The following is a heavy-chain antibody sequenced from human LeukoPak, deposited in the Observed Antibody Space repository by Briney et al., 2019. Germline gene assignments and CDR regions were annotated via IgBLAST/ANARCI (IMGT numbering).Heavy chain of an antibody. CDR2: INTNTGNP. D-gene: IGHD2-15*01. J-gene: IGHJ5*02. Sequence: ASVKVSCKASGYTFTGYYMHWVRQAPGQGLEWMGWINTNTGNPTYAQGFTGRFVFSLDTSVSTAYLQICSLKAEDTAVYYCARVGGSFLGHNWFDPWGQGTLVTVSS. CDR1: GYTFTGYY. CDR3: ARVGGSFLGHNWFDP. V-gene: IGHV7-4-1*01.